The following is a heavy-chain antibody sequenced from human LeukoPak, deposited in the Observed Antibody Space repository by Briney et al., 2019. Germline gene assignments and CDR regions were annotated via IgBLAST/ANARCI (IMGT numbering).Heavy chain of an antibody. V-gene: IGHV3-33*08. CDR2: IWYDGSNK. CDR3: ARDPRYCSSTSCYMARIGLDY. Sequence: GGSLRLSCVASGFTFSRYGMHWVRQAPGKGLEWVAVIWYDGSNKYYADSVKGRFTISRDNSKNTLYLQMNSLRAEDTAVYYCARDPRYCSSTSCYMARIGLDYWGQGTLVTVSS. D-gene: IGHD2-2*02. J-gene: IGHJ4*02. CDR1: GFTFSRYG.